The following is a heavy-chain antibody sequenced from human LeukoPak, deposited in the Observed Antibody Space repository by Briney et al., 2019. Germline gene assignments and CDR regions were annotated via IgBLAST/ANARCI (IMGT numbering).Heavy chain of an antibody. Sequence: PGGSLRLSCAASGFTFSSYAMSWVRQAPGKGLEWVSAISGSGGSTYYADSVKGRFTISRVNSKNTLYLQMNSLRAEDTAVYYCAKSVYYDFWRGWVDYWGQGTLVTVSS. CDR3: AKSVYYDFWRGWVDY. CDR1: GFTFSSYA. D-gene: IGHD3-3*01. CDR2: ISGSGGST. V-gene: IGHV3-23*01. J-gene: IGHJ4*02.